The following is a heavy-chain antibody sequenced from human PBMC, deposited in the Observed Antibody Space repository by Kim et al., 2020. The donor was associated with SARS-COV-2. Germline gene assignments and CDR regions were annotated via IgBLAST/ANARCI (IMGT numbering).Heavy chain of an antibody. D-gene: IGHD4-17*01. CDR1: GGSFSGYY. CDR2: INHSGST. CDR3: ARGRGAQYGDWFDP. Sequence: SETLSLTCAVYGGSFSGYYWSWIRQPPGKGLEWIGEINHSGSTNYNPSLKSRVTISVDTSKNQFSLKLSSVTAADTAVYYCARGRGAQYGDWFDPWGQGTLVTVSS. V-gene: IGHV4-34*01. J-gene: IGHJ5*02.